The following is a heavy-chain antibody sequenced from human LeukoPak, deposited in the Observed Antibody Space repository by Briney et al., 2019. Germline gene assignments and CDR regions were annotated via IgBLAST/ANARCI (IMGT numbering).Heavy chain of an antibody. Sequence: PGGSLRLSCAASGFTFSNYWLHSVRQAPGEGLVWVSRVNIDGATTTYADSVRDRFTISRDNAQNTLWLQMNSLRAEDTALYYCARETAVSGGIFFDYWGQGTLVTVSS. CDR1: GFTFSNYW. D-gene: IGHD3-9*01. V-gene: IGHV3-74*01. J-gene: IGHJ4*02. CDR2: VNIDGATT. CDR3: ARETAVSGGIFFDY.